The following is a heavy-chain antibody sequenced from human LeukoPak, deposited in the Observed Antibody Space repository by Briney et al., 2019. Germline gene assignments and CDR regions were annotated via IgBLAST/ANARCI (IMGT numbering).Heavy chain of an antibody. CDR2: ISSSSDYI. D-gene: IGHD5-24*01. J-gene: IGHJ4*02. V-gene: IGHV3-21*04. CDR3: AKKRWLHSPFDY. Sequence: PGGSLRLSCAASGFTFSSYNMNWVRQAPGKGLEWVSSISSSSDYIYYADSVKGRFTISRDNSKNTLYLQMNSLTAEDTAVYYCAKKRWLHSPFDYWGQGTLVTVSS. CDR1: GFTFSSYN.